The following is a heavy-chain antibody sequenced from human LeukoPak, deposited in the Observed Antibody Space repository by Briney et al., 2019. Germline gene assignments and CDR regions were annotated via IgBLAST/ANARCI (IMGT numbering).Heavy chain of an antibody. CDR3: TGGEIRYCSSTSCHTSDY. D-gene: IGHD2-2*02. CDR2: IKSKAYGGTT. CDR1: GFTFGDHC. Sequence: PGGSLRLSCTASGFTFGDHCMTWFRQAPGEGLEWVGFIKSKAYGGTTEYAASVKGRFTVSRDGSKSIAYLQMNSLKTEDTAVYYCTGGEIRYCSSTSCHTSDYWGQGTLVTVSS. V-gene: IGHV3-49*01. J-gene: IGHJ4*02.